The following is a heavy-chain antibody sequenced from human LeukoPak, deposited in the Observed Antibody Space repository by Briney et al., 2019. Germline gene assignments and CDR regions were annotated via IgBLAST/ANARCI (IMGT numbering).Heavy chain of an antibody. CDR1: GFTFSDYY. CDR3: ARDEIAAGLNMYYYYYGMDV. J-gene: IGHJ6*02. Sequence: GGSLRLSCAASGFTFSDYYMSWIRQAPGKGLELVSYISSSGSTIYYADSVKGRFTISRDNAKNSLYLQMNSLRAEDTAVYYCARDEIAAGLNMYYYYYGMDVWGQGTTVTVSS. CDR2: ISSSGSTI. V-gene: IGHV3-11*01. D-gene: IGHD6-6*01.